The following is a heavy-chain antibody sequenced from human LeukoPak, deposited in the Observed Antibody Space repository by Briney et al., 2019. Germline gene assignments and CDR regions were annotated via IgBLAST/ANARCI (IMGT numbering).Heavy chain of an antibody. D-gene: IGHD6-19*01. Sequence: GGSLRLSCAASGFTFSSYAMSWVRQAPGKGLEWVANIKQDGSEKYYVDSVKGRFTISRDNAKNSLYLQMNSLRVEDTAVYYCANSGWSLRDYWGQGTLVTVSS. CDR2: IKQDGSEK. J-gene: IGHJ4*02. CDR3: ANSGWSLRDY. V-gene: IGHV3-7*01. CDR1: GFTFSSYA.